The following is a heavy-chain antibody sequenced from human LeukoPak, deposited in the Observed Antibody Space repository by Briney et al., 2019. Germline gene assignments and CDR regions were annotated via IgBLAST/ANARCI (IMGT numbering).Heavy chain of an antibody. CDR3: ARDQWEGSGYYYRYYYGMDV. CDR2: ISSSSSTI. D-gene: IGHD3-22*01. CDR1: GFTFSSYS. J-gene: IGHJ6*02. Sequence: PGGSLRLSCAASGFTFSSYSMNWVRQAPGKGLEWVSYISSSSSTIYYADSVKGRFTISRDNAKNSLYLQMDSLRDEDTAVYYCARDQWEGSGYYYRYYYGMDVWGQGTTVTVSS. V-gene: IGHV3-48*02.